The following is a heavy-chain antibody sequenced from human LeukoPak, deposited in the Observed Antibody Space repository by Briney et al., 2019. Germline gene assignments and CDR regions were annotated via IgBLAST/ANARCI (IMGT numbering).Heavy chain of an antibody. D-gene: IGHD6-19*01. CDR3: AKDRASGWPNAFDI. Sequence: GGSLRLSCAASGFTFSSYAMSWVRQASGKGLEWVSAISGSGGSTYYADFVKGRFTISRDNSKNTLYLRMNSLRAEDTAVYYCAKDRASGWPNAFDIWGQGTMVTVSS. V-gene: IGHV3-23*01. CDR2: ISGSGGST. J-gene: IGHJ3*02. CDR1: GFTFSSYA.